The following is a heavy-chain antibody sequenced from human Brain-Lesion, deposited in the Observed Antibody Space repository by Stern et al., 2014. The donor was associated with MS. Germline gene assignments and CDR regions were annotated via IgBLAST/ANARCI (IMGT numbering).Heavy chain of an antibody. Sequence: VQLVESGPGLVKPSQTLSLTCTVSGGSISSGSDYWSWIRQPVGKGLEWIGRIHPSGSAFYPPSLKSRVTISTDTSMNRFSLDLTAATAADTAIYYCASGYRIFDYWGQGILVTVSS. D-gene: IGHD5-18*01. CDR3: ASGYRIFDY. CDR2: IHPSGSA. V-gene: IGHV4-61*02. J-gene: IGHJ4*02. CDR1: GGSISSGSDY.